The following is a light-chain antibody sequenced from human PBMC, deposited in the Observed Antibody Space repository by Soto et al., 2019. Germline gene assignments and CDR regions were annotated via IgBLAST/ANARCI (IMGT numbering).Light chain of an antibody. CDR2: AAS. CDR3: QQYGGSPET. CDR1: QSVSSS. J-gene: IGKJ1*01. Sequence: EIVLTQSPATLSLSPGERATLSCRASQSVSSSLAWYQQKPGQAPRLLIYAASHRATGIPTRFSGSGSGTDFTLTISSLEPEEFAVYYCQQYGGSPETFGQGTKVDIK. V-gene: IGKV3-11*01.